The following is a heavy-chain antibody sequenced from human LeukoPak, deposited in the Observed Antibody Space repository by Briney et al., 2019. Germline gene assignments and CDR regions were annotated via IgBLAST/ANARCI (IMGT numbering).Heavy chain of an antibody. CDR2: ISGSSSTI. Sequence: HTGGSLRLSCAASGFTFSSYSMNWVRQAPGKGLEWISYISGSSSTIYYADSVKGRFTVSRDNAKNSLYLQMNSLRDEDTAVFYCAREGPSDFDSWGQGTLITVSS. V-gene: IGHV3-48*02. D-gene: IGHD2-2*01. J-gene: IGHJ4*02. CDR3: AREGPSDFDS. CDR1: GFTFSSYS.